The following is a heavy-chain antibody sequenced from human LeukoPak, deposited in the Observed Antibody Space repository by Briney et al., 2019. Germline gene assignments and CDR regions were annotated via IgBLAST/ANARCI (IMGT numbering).Heavy chain of an antibody. D-gene: IGHD6-13*01. CDR2: INQDGSEK. J-gene: IGHJ4*02. Sequence: GGSLRLSCAASGFTLSSYWISWVRQAPGGGLAWVANINQDGSEKYYVDSVKGRFTISRDNAKNTVYLQMNSLRVEDTAVYYCTRAVAAAGSYWGQGTLVTVSS. CDR3: TRAVAAAGSY. V-gene: IGHV3-7*04. CDR1: GFTLSSYW.